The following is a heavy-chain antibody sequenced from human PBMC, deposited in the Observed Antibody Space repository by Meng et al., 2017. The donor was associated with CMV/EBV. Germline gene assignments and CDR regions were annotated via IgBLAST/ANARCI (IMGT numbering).Heavy chain of an antibody. D-gene: IGHD2-2*01. CDR3: AREAQPLRNNYYYYGMDV. V-gene: IGHV3-20*04. J-gene: IGHJ6*02. CDR2: INWNGGST. Sequence: GESLKISCAASGFTFDDYGMSWVRQAPGKGLEWVSGINWNGGSTGYADSVKGRFTISRDNAKNSLYLQMNSLRAEDTALYYCAREAQPLRNNYYYYGMDVWGQGTTVTVSS. CDR1: GFTFDDYG.